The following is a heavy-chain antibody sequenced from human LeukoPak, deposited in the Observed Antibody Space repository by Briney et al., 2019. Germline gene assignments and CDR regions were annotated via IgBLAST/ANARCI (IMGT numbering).Heavy chain of an antibody. Sequence: GGSLRLSCAASGFALSSYAMSWVRQAPGKGLEWVSATSSSDAGTYHAECVRGRFTISRDNSKNTLYLQMNRLRADGAAVYYCARAPVTSCRGAFCYPFDIWGQGTLVTVSS. CDR2: TSSSDAGT. V-gene: IGHV3-23*01. CDR3: ARAPVTSCRGAFCYPFDI. D-gene: IGHD2-15*01. CDR1: GFALSSYA. J-gene: IGHJ4*02.